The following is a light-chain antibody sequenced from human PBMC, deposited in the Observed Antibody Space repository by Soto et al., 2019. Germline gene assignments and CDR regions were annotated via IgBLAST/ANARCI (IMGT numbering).Light chain of an antibody. CDR3: ASWEDSLNGWV. CDR2: SDD. V-gene: IGLV1-44*01. Sequence: QSVLTQPPSASGTPGPRGTISCSGSSSNVGSNTVSWYQQLPGTAPKVLIYSDDQRPSGVPDRFSGSRSGSSASLAISGLQSGDEADYYCASWEDSLNGWVIGGGTKLTVL. CDR1: SSNVGSNT. J-gene: IGLJ3*02.